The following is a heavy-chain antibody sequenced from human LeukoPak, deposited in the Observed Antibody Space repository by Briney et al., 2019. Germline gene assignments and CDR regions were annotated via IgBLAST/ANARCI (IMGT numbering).Heavy chain of an antibody. J-gene: IGHJ4*02. CDR2: ISAYNGNT. D-gene: IGHD6-13*01. V-gene: IGHV1-18*01. Sequence: ASVKVSCKASGYTFTSYGISWVRQAPGQGLEWMGWISAYNGNTNYAQKLQGRVTMTTDTSTSTAYMELRSLRSDDTAVYYCARARGVWVTYSSSWYEDWGQGTLVTVSS. CDR3: ARARGVWVTYSSSWYED. CDR1: GYTFTSYG.